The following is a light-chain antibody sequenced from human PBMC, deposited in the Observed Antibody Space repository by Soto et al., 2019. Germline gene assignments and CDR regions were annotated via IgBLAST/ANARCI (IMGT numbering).Light chain of an antibody. V-gene: IGKV3-11*01. CDR1: QSFSGH. CDR3: QQRSKWRT. Sequence: EIVLTQSPDTLSLSPGERATLSCRASQSFSGHVAWYQQKPGQAPRLLIYDASKRATGIPARFSGSGFGTDYTLTISSLEPEDFAVYYCQQRSKWRTFGEGTKVEIK. CDR2: DAS. J-gene: IGKJ1*01.